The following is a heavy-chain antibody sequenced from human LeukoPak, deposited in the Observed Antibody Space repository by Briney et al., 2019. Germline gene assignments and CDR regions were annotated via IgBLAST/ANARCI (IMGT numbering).Heavy chain of an antibody. CDR3: ARDGYSSGWYGGNYFDY. Sequence: ASVKVSCKASGYTFTSYAMHWVRQAPGQRLEWMGWINAGNGNTKYSQKFQGRVIITRDTSASTAYMELSSLRSEDTAVYYCARDGYSSGWYGGNYFDYWGQGTLVTVSS. D-gene: IGHD6-19*01. V-gene: IGHV1-3*01. J-gene: IGHJ4*02. CDR1: GYTFTSYA. CDR2: INAGNGNT.